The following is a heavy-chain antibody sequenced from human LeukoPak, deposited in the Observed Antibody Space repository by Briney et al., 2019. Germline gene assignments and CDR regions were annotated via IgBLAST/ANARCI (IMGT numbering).Heavy chain of an antibody. CDR2: IKGDGSDK. CDR1: GFTFSGYW. J-gene: IGHJ4*02. Sequence: GGSLRLSYAASGFTFSGYWMSWVRQAPGKGLEWVANIKGDGSDKYYVDSVKGRFTISRDNARNSLYLQMNSLRAEDTAVYYCARDWIDVTGTGFDYWGQGNLVTVSS. V-gene: IGHV3-7*04. CDR3: ARDWIDVTGTGFDY. D-gene: IGHD6-19*01.